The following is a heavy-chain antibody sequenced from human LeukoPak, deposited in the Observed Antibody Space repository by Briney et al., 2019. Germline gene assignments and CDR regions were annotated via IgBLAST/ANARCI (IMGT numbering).Heavy chain of an antibody. CDR2: IYSSGTT. V-gene: IGHV4-59*08. D-gene: IGHD3-10*02. Sequence: SETLSLTCTVSGGSITSHYWSWIRQPPGKGLEWIVYIYSSGTTNYNPSLKSRVTISVDTSKNQFSLKLSPVTAADTAVYYCPRHVPSYYYMDVWGKGTTVTVSS. CDR1: GGSITSHY. J-gene: IGHJ6*03. CDR3: PRHVPSYYYMDV.